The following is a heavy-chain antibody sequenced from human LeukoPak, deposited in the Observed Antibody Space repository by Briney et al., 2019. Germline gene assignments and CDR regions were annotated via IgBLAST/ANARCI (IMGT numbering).Heavy chain of an antibody. CDR1: GGSISSNNYY. V-gene: IGHV4-39*07. D-gene: IGHD3-3*01. J-gene: IGHJ4*02. Sequence: PSETLSLTCTVSGGSISSNNYYWGWIRQPPGKGLEWIGNIYTTGSTYYSPSLKSRVIISLDTSENQFSLTLRSLTAADTAVYYCAREGRYDFWSGLGRHADVGYYFDYWGQGTLVTVSS. CDR2: IYTTGST. CDR3: AREGRYDFWSGLGRHADVGYYFDY.